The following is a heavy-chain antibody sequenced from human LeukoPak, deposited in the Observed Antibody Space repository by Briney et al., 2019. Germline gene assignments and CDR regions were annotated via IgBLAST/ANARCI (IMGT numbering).Heavy chain of an antibody. CDR2: IYYSGST. CDR3: ARGGGGSGSYFDY. D-gene: IGHD1-26*01. V-gene: IGHV4-59*01. J-gene: IGHJ4*02. CDR1: GGSISSYY. Sequence: SETLSLTCTVSGGSISSYYWSWIRQPPGKGLEWIGYIYYSGSTNYNPSLKSRVTISVDTSRNQFSLKLSSVTAADTAVYYCARGGGGSGSYFDYWGQGTLVTVSS.